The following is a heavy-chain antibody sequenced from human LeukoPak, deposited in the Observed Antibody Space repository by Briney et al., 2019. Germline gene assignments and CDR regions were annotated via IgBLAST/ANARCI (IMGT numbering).Heavy chain of an antibody. CDR1: GGSISSYY. CDR3: AALLSYCSSTSCYRGDY. CDR2: INHSGST. Sequence: SETLSLTCTVSGGSISSYYWSWIRQPPGKGLEWIGEINHSGSTNYNPSLKSRLTISVDTSKNQFSLKLSSVTAADTAVYYCAALLSYCSSTSCYRGDYWGQGTLVTVSS. D-gene: IGHD2-2*02. V-gene: IGHV4-34*01. J-gene: IGHJ4*02.